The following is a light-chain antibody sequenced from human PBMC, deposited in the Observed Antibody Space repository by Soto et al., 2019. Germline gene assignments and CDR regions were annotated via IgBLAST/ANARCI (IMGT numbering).Light chain of an antibody. J-gene: IGKJ3*01. CDR1: QSVSTY. CDR3: QQSYNTPAI. Sequence: DIQMTQSPSSLSASVGDRVTITCRASQSVSTYLNWYQHKPGKAPKLLIYGASILQSGVSSRFSGSGSETDFTLTIISLQPEDFASYYCQQSYNTPAIFGPGTKVEIK. CDR2: GAS. V-gene: IGKV1-39*01.